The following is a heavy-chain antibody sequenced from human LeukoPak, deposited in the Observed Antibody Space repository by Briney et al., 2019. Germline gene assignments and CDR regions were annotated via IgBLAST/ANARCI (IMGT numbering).Heavy chain of an antibody. CDR2: IYYSGST. Sequence: PSETLSLTCTVSGGSISSGDYYWSWIRQPPGKGLEWIGYIYYSGSTYYNPSLKSRDTISVDTSKNQFSLKLSSVTAADTAVYYCARGRASDWYFDLWGRGTLVIVSS. CDR3: ARGRASDWYFDL. J-gene: IGHJ2*01. V-gene: IGHV4-30-4*02. CDR1: GGSISSGDYY.